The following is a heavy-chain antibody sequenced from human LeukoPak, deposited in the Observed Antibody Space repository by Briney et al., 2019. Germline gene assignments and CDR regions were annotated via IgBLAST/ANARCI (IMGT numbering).Heavy chain of an antibody. CDR1: GGSISSGSYY. J-gene: IGHJ4*02. Sequence: SETLSLTCTVSGGSISSGSYYWSWIRQPAGKGLEWIGRIYTSGSTNYNPSLKSRVTISVDTSKNQFSLKLSSVTAADTAVYYCARHSPHDYWGQGTLVTVSS. V-gene: IGHV4-61*02. CDR2: IYTSGST. CDR3: ARHSPHDY.